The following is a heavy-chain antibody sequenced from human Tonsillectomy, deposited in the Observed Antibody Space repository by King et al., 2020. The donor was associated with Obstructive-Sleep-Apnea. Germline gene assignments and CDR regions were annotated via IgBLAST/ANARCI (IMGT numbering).Heavy chain of an antibody. CDR1: GYTFTSYD. J-gene: IGHJ5*02. D-gene: IGHD2-2*03. CDR3: AIGFCSGTSCFGGWFDP. CDR2: MNPNTGNT. Sequence: QLVQSGAEVKKPGASVKVSCKASGYTFTSYDINWVRQTTGKGLEWMGWMNPNTGNTGYALNFQGRVTMTRNTSISTAYMELSSLRSEDTAVYYCAIGFCSGTSCFGGWFDPWGQGTLVTVSS. V-gene: IGHV1-8*01.